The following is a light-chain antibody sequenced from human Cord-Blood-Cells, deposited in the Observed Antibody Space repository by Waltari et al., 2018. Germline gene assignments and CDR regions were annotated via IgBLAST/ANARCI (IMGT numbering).Light chain of an antibody. V-gene: IGKV3-11*01. CDR3: QQRSNWPLT. J-gene: IGKJ4*01. Sequence: EIVLKQSPATLPLSPGERATLSCRASKSVSSYLAWYQQKPGQAPRLLIYDASNRATGIPARFSGSGSGTDFTLTISSLEPEDFAVYYCQQRSNWPLTFGGGTKVEIK. CDR2: DAS. CDR1: KSVSSY.